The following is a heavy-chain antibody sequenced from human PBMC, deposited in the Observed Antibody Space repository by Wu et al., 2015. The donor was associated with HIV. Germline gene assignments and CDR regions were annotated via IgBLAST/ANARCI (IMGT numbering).Heavy chain of an antibody. CDR1: GSTFTSYD. CDR2: MNPKSGHT. D-gene: IGHD3-16*01. Sequence: QVQLVQSGAEMKKPGASVKVSCKASGSTFTSYDINWVRQATGQGLEWMGWMNPKSGHTGYAQKFQGRVTMTRDSSISTAYMELSSLRSDDTAMYYCARGGGYYFDYVGPGNAWSPSPQ. J-gene: IGHJ4*02. CDR3: ARGGGYYFDY. V-gene: IGHV1-8*01.